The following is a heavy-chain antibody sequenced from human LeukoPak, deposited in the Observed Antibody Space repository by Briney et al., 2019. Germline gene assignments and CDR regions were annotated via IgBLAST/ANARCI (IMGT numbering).Heavy chain of an antibody. CDR1: GYTFTGYY. V-gene: IGHV1-2*02. CDR3: AAEPGYSSSRGDY. CDR2: INPNSGGS. D-gene: IGHD6-13*01. J-gene: IGHJ4*02. Sequence: GASVKVSCKASGYTFTGYYMHWVRQAPGQGLEWMGWINPNSGGSNYAQKFQERVTITRDMSTSTAYMELSSLRSEDTAVYYCAAEPGYSSSRGDYWGQGTLVTVSS.